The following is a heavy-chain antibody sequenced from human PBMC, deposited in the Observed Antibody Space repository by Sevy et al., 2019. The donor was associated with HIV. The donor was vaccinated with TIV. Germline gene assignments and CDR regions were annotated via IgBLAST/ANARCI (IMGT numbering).Heavy chain of an antibody. CDR2: ISTYNDDT. D-gene: IGHD3-10*01. J-gene: IGHJ4*01. CDR1: GYTFTSHG. V-gene: IGHV1-18*01. CDR3: ARDLPPLDYYGSGSYYTSDY. Sequence: ASVKVSCKASGYTFTSHGISWVRQAPGQGLEWVGWISTYNDDTKYAQKVQGRVTMTTDTSTTTVFMGLRSLGSDDTAIYYCARDLPPLDYYGSGSYYTSDYWGHGTLVTVSS.